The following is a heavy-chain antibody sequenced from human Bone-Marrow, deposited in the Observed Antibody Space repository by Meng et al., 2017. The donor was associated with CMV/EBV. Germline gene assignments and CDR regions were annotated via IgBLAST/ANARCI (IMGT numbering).Heavy chain of an antibody. CDR3: VKGDNSWYGIDY. D-gene: IGHD6-13*01. CDR2: IRWNSNSV. CDR1: GFTFDDYA. J-gene: IGHJ4*02. Sequence: SLKISCTVSGFTFDDYAMQWVRQAPGKGLEWVSSIRWNSNSVGYAESVKGRFTISRDNTKNSLYLQMNSLRPEDTALYYCVKGDNSWYGIDYWGQGTLVTVSS. V-gene: IGHV3-9*01.